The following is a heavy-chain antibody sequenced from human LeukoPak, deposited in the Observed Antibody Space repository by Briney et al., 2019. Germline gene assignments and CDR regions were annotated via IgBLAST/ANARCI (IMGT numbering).Heavy chain of an antibody. CDR2: IIPIFGTA. Sequence: SVKVSCKASGYTFTSYGISWVRQAPGQGLEWMGGIIPIFGTANYAQKFQGRVTITADESTSTAYMELSSLRSEDTAVYYCARGPRYSSGWYYFDYWGQGTLVTVSS. V-gene: IGHV1-69*13. CDR1: GYTFTSYG. CDR3: ARGPRYSSGWYYFDY. D-gene: IGHD6-19*01. J-gene: IGHJ4*02.